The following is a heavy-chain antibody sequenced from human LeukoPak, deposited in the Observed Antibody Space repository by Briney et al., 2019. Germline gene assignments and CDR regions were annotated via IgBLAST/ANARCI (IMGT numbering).Heavy chain of an antibody. D-gene: IGHD3-10*01. V-gene: IGHV4-4*07. Sequence: SSETLSLTCTVSGVSISIYYWSWIRQPAGKGLEWIGRIYASGSTNYNPSLKSRVTMSVDTSKNQFSLRLTSVTAADTAVYYFARDTYYSGYYYYYVDVWGKGTTVTVSS. CDR2: IYASGST. J-gene: IGHJ6*03. CDR1: GVSISIYY. CDR3: ARDTYYSGYYYYYVDV.